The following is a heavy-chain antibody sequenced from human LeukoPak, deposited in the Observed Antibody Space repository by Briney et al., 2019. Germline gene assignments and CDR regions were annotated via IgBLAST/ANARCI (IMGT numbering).Heavy chain of an antibody. J-gene: IGHJ3*02. CDR2: IDHSGST. CDR1: GDSVTSSSFY. Sequence: PSETLSLTCTVSGDSVTSSSFYWGWTRQSPGKGLERIGSIDHSGSTYYNPSLKSRVTMSVDTSKNQFSLQLPSVTAADTAIYYCARVGYNWNQWFDIWGQGTMVTVSS. V-gene: IGHV4-39*07. D-gene: IGHD1-20*01. CDR3: ARVGYNWNQWFDI.